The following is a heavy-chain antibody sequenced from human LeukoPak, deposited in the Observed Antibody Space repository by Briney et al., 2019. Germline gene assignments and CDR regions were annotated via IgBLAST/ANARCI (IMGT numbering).Heavy chain of an antibody. D-gene: IGHD3-10*01. CDR3: ARRGVRGVLIQTFDY. CDR2: MNPNSGDT. V-gene: IGHV1-8*02. J-gene: IGHJ4*02. CDR1: GYTFTGYY. Sequence: GASVKVSCKASGYTFTGYYMHWVRQAPGQGLEWMGWMNPNSGDTGYALKFQGRVTMTRNTSISTAYMELSSLRSEDTAVYYCARRGVRGVLIQTFDYWGRGTLVTVSS.